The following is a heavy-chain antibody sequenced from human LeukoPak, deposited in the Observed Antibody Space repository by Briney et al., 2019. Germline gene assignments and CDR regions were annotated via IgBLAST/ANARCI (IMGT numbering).Heavy chain of an antibody. CDR3: ARDYSGYAPDY. D-gene: IGHD3-22*01. Sequence: SGISWNSATIAYADSVKGRFTISRDNAKNSLYLQMNSLRAEDTALYYCARDYSGYAPDYWGQGTLVTVSS. CDR2: ISWNSATI. J-gene: IGHJ4*02. V-gene: IGHV3-9*01.